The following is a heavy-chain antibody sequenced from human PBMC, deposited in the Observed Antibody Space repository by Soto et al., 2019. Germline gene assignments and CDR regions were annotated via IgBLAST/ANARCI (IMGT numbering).Heavy chain of an antibody. J-gene: IGHJ4*02. CDR3: AHRPSLDWGNFDS. CDR2: IYWDDDK. Sequence: QITLRESGPTLLKPTQTLTLTCTFSGFSLSTTGVGVGWIRHPPGKALECLAVIYWDDDKRYSSSLRSRLTITKDTSKNQVVLTMTNVDPMDTATYYFAHRPSLDWGNFDSWGPGTLITVSS. CDR1: GFSLSTTGVG. D-gene: IGHD7-27*01. V-gene: IGHV2-5*02.